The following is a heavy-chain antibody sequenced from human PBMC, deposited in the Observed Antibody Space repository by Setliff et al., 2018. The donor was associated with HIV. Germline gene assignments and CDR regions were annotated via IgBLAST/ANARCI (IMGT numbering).Heavy chain of an antibody. CDR2: ISAYNGNT. V-gene: IGHV1-18*01. Sequence: ASVKVSCKASGYTFTSYGISWVRQAPGQGLEWMGWISAYNGNTNYAQKFKGRVTITADESMTTAYMELSSLRSEDTAVYYCARSPPAKHHFDYWGQGTPVTVSS. CDR3: ARSPPAKHHFDY. J-gene: IGHJ4*02. CDR1: GYTFTSYG.